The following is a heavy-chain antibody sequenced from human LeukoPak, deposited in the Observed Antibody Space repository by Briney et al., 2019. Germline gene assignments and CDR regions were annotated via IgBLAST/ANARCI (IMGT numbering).Heavy chain of an antibody. Sequence: SETLSLTCPVYAGFLSGSYWSWIRQPPRKGLEWVGEINHSVSANYNPSLKSRVTLSIDKSKNQFSLNLNSVTAADTAVYYVARARSDSGYNKVDYWGQGNLVTVSS. J-gene: IGHJ4*02. V-gene: IGHV4-34*01. CDR3: ARARSDSGYNKVDY. D-gene: IGHD3-9*01. CDR1: AGFLSGSY. CDR2: INHSVSA.